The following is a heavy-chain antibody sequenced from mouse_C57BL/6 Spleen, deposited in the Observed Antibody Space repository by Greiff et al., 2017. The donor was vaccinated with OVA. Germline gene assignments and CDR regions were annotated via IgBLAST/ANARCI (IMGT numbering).Heavy chain of an antibody. CDR1: GYTFTSYG. Sequence: VKLKQSGAELARPGASVKLSCKASGYTFTSYGISWVKQRTGQGLEWIGEIYPRSGNTYYNEKFKGKATLTADKSSSTAYMELRSLTSEDSAVYFCARTLYYDYDGGLFAYWGQGTLVTVSA. CDR3: ARTLYYDYDGGLFAY. J-gene: IGHJ3*01. D-gene: IGHD2-4*01. V-gene: IGHV1-81*01. CDR2: IYPRSGNT.